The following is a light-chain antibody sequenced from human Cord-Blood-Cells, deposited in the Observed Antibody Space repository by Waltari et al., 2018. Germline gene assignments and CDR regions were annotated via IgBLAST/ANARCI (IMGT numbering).Light chain of an antibody. J-gene: IGLJ3*02. Sequence: QSALTQPASVSGSPGQSITIPCTGTSSEVGGFNYVPWYQQHPGKAPKRMIYDVSNRPSGVSNRFSGSKSGNTASLTISGLQAEDEADYYCSSYTSSSTRVFGGGTKLTVL. CDR2: DVS. CDR1: SSEVGGFNY. V-gene: IGLV2-14*01. CDR3: SSYTSSSTRV.